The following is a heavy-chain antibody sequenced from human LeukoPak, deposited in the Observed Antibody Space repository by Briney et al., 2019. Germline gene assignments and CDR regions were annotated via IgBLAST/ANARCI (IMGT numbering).Heavy chain of an antibody. CDR1: GYTFTNYG. CDR2: ISAYNGNT. Sequence: ASVTVSCKASGYTFTNYGISWVRQAPGQRLEWMGWISAYNGNTNYAQKLQGRVTMTTDTSTSIAYIELRSLRSDDTAAYYCARGRLGSGWYQIDYWGQGTLVTVSS. V-gene: IGHV1-18*01. D-gene: IGHD6-19*01. J-gene: IGHJ4*02. CDR3: ARGRLGSGWYQIDY.